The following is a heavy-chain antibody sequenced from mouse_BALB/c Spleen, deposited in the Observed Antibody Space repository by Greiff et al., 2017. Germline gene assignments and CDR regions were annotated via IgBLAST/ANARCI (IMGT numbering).Heavy chain of an antibody. CDR2: IRLKSNNYAT. J-gene: IGHJ3*01. V-gene: IGHV6-6*02. CDR1: GFTFSNYW. CDR3: TEFAY. Sequence: EVKVEESGGGLVQPGGSMKLSCVASGFTFSNYWMNWVRQSPEKGLEWVAEIRLKSNNYATHYAESVKGRFTISRDDSKSSVYLQMNNLRAEDTGIYYCTEFAYWGQGTLVTVSA.